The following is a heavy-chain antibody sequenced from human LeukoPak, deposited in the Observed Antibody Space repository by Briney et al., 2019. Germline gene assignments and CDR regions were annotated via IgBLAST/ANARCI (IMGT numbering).Heavy chain of an antibody. Sequence: PGGPLRLSCAASGFTFSSYSMNWVRQAPGKGLEWVSSISSSSSYIYYADSVKGRFTISRDNAKNSLYLQMNSLRAEDTAVYYCARTYSSLTVDAFDIWGQGTMVTVSS. V-gene: IGHV3-21*01. CDR2: ISSSSSYI. CDR3: ARTYSSLTVDAFDI. J-gene: IGHJ3*02. CDR1: GFTFSSYS. D-gene: IGHD6-13*01.